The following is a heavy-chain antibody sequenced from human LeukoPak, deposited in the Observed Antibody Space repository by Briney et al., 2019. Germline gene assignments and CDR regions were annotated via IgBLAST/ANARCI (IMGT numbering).Heavy chain of an antibody. V-gene: IGHV1-18*01. Sequence: ASVKVSCKASGYTFTSYGISWVRQAPGQGLEWMGWISAYNGNTNYAQKLQGRVTMTTDTSTSTAYMELRSLRSDDTAVYYCARSQAAAGNNWFDPWGQGTLVTVSS. CDR3: ARSQAAAGNNWFDP. CDR1: GYTFTSYG. D-gene: IGHD6-13*01. CDR2: ISAYNGNT. J-gene: IGHJ5*02.